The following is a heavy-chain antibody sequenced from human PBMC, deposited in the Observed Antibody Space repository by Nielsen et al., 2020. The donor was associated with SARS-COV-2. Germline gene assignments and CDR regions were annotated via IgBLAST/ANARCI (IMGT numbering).Heavy chain of an antibody. J-gene: IGHJ4*02. CDR3: ASYPVGYYGSGSFFDY. V-gene: IGHV1-3*04. CDR1: GYTFTSFA. CDR2: INSDSGNT. D-gene: IGHD3-10*01. Sequence: ASVKVSCKTSGYTFTSFAIHWVRQDPGQRLEWMGWINSDSGNTKYSQKFRGRVTITRDTSASTAYMELRSLRSDDTAVYYCASYPVGYYGSGSFFDYWGQGTLVTVSS.